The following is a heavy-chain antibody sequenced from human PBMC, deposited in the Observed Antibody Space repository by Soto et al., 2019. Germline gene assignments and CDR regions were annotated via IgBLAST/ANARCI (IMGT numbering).Heavy chain of an antibody. D-gene: IGHD3-9*01. Sequence: PSETLSLTCTVSGGSISSYYWSWIRQPPGKGLEWIGYIYYSGSTNYNPSLKSRVTISVDTSKNQFSLKLSSVTAADTAVYYCAVAGDHYGMMIDYWGQGTLVTVSS. CDR3: AVAGDHYGMMIDY. CDR1: GGSISSYY. J-gene: IGHJ4*02. V-gene: IGHV4-59*01. CDR2: IYYSGST.